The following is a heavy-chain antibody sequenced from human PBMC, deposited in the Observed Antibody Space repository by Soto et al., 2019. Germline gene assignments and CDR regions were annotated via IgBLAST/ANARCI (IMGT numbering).Heavy chain of an antibody. Sequence: QVQLVESGGGVVQPGRSLRLSCAASGFTFSSYTMHWVRQAPGRGLDWVALISYDGSNIYYADSVKGGFTISRDNSKNTLYLEMNSLRAEDTALFYCARGTTFYYGTGFDPWGQGTLVTVSS. CDR3: ARGTTFYYGTGFDP. J-gene: IGHJ5*02. CDR1: GFTFSSYT. D-gene: IGHD3-22*01. CDR2: ISYDGSNI. V-gene: IGHV3-30-3*01.